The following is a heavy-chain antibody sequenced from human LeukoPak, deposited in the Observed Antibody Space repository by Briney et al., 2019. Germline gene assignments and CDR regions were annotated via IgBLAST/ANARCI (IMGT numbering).Heavy chain of an antibody. CDR1: GGSISSSSYY. Sequence: KPSETLSLTCTVSGGSISSSSYYWGWIRQPPGKGLEWIGNIYYSGSTYYNPSLKSRVTISVDTSKNQFSLKLSSVTAADTAVYYCARALNYVWGETPMYFDYWGQGTLVTVSS. J-gene: IGHJ4*02. D-gene: IGHD3-16*01. CDR3: ARALNYVWGETPMYFDY. CDR2: IYYSGST. V-gene: IGHV4-39*07.